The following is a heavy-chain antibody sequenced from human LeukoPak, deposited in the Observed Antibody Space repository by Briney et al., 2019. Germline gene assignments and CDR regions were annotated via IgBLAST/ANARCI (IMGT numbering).Heavy chain of an antibody. Sequence: PGRSLRLSCAASGFTFSWNGMHWVRQAPGKGLEWVALISYDGSNTYYADSVKGRFTISRDIFKNTLFLQMNSLRAEDTAVYYCAKDRSSSWTFDYWGQGTLVTVSS. D-gene: IGHD6-13*01. CDR1: GFTFSWNG. CDR3: AKDRSSSWTFDY. J-gene: IGHJ4*02. CDR2: ISYDGSNT. V-gene: IGHV3-30*18.